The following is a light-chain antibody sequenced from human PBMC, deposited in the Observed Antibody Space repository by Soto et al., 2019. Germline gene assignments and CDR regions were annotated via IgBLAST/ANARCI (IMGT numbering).Light chain of an antibody. CDR3: QQYGSSPPIT. CDR2: GAS. Sequence: EIVLTQSPGTLSLSPGERATLSCKASQSISSTSLAWYQQKPGQAPRLLIYGASNRATGIPDRFSGSGSATDFTLTISRLEPEDFVVYYCQQYGSSPPITFGRGTRLEIK. CDR1: QSISSTS. V-gene: IGKV3-20*01. J-gene: IGKJ5*01.